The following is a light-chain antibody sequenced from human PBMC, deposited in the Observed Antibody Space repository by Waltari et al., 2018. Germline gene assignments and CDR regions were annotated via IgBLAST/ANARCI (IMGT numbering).Light chain of an antibody. CDR3: QQYYNYWT. J-gene: IGKJ1*01. CDR1: QSLNAW. V-gene: IGKV1-5*03. CDR2: KAS. Sequence: DIQMTQSPSTLSASVGDRVTITCRASQSLNAWLAWYQQKPGKSPKLLIYKASNLESGVPSRFSGSGSGTEFTLTISSLQPGDFATYYCQQYYNYWTFGQGTKVEIK.